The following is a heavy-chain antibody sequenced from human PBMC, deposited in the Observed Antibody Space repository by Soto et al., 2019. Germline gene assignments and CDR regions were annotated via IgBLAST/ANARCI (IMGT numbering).Heavy chain of an antibody. D-gene: IGHD2-21*02. J-gene: IGHJ6*02. CDR1: GFSLNTGGLA. CDR2: IYWDNDK. CDR3: VHSRCGGDCLQSYSSHYYYGMDV. Sequence: QITLKESGPTLVKPTQTLTLTCTFSGFSLNTGGLAVGWIRQPPGKALEWLALIYWDNDKRYSPSLRSRLTITKDTSKNQVVLTMTNMDPVDAATYYCVHSRCGGDCLQSYSSHYYYGMDVWGQGTTVTASS. V-gene: IGHV2-5*02.